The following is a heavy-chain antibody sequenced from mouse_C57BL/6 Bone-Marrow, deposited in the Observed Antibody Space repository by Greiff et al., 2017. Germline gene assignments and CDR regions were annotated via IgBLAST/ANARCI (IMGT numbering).Heavy chain of an antibody. CDR1: GFNIKNTY. CDR3: AKEYYGSSYDYYAMDY. J-gene: IGHJ4*01. D-gene: IGHD1-1*01. CDR2: IDPANGNT. V-gene: IGHV14-3*01. Sequence: VQLQQSVAELVRPGASVKLSCTASGFNIKNTYMHWVKQRPEQCLEWIGRIDPANGNTKYAPTFPGKATITADTSSNTAYLQLSSLTSEATAIYYCAKEYYGSSYDYYAMDYWGQGTSVTVSS.